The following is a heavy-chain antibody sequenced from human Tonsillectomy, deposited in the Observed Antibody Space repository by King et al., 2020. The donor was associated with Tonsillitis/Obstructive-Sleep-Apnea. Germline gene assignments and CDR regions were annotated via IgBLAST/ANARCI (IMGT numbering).Heavy chain of an antibody. Sequence: VKLVESGGGLVQPGGSLRLSCAASGFTLSSNYMSWVRQAPGKGLEWVSVIYSGGSTYYADSVKGRFTISRDNSKNTLYLQMNSLRAEDTAVYYCAREGAAAGTRYFDYWGQGTLVTVSS. CDR1: GFTLSSNY. CDR2: IYSGGST. V-gene: IGHV3-66*01. D-gene: IGHD6-13*01. J-gene: IGHJ4*02. CDR3: AREGAAAGTRYFDY.